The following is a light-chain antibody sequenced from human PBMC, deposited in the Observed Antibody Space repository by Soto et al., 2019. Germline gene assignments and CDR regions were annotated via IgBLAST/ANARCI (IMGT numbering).Light chain of an antibody. CDR1: QSVRSSY. Sequence: EIVLTQSPGTLSLSPGERATLSCRASQSVRSSYLAWYQQKPGQAPRLLIYGASNRATGIPDRFSGSGSGTDVTLTISSLEPENFAKYYCLQYVNSWSFVQGLQVEVK. CDR2: GAS. J-gene: IGKJ1*01. V-gene: IGKV3-20*01. CDR3: LQYVNSWS.